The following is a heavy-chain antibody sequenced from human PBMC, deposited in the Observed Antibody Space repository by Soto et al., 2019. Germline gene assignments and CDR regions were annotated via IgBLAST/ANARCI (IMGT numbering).Heavy chain of an antibody. CDR2: ILNDGSNR. J-gene: IGHJ6*02. D-gene: IGHD3-10*01. Sequence: QVQLVESGGGVVQPGRSLRLSCAASGFTFSNYGMHWVRQAPGKGLEWVAVILNDGSNRYHADSVKERFTISRDNSKNTLYLHMNSLRAEDTAVYYCARDDEYSGNGMDVWGQGTTVTVS. CDR3: ARDDEYSGNGMDV. CDR1: GFTFSNYG. V-gene: IGHV3-33*01.